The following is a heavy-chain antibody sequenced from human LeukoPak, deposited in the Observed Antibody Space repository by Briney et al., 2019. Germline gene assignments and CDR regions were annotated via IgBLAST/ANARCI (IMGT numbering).Heavy chain of an antibody. CDR3: ARDPVRGVYYYYMDV. Sequence: KTGGSLRLSCAASGFTFSSYGMHWVRQAPGKGLEWVAFIRYDGSNKYYADSVKGRFTISRDNSKNTLYLQMNSLGAEDTAVYYCARDPVRGVYYYYMDVWGKGTTVTISS. CDR2: IRYDGSNK. D-gene: IGHD3-10*02. V-gene: IGHV3-30*02. J-gene: IGHJ6*03. CDR1: GFTFSSYG.